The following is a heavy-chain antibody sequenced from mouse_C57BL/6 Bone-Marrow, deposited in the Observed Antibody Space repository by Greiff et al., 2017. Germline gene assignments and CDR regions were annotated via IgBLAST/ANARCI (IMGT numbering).Heavy chain of an antibody. Sequence: EVKLMESGGGLVQPGGSLKLSCAASGFTFSDYYMYWVRQTPEKRLEWVAYISNGGGSTYYPDTVKGRFTISRDNAKNTLYLQMSRLKSEDTAMYYCARHCYYGTYWYFDVWGTGTTVTVSS. CDR1: GFTFSDYY. CDR3: ARHCYYGTYWYFDV. CDR2: ISNGGGST. J-gene: IGHJ1*03. V-gene: IGHV5-12*01. D-gene: IGHD1-1*01.